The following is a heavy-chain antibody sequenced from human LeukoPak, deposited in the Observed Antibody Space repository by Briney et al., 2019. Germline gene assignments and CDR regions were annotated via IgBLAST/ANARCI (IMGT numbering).Heavy chain of an antibody. CDR3: ARPMKYYDSSGYNWFDP. CDR2: INHSGST. Sequence: SETLSLTCAVYGGSFSGYYWSWIRQPPGKGLEWIGEINHSGSTNYNPSLKSRVTISVDTSKNQFSLKLSSVTAADTAVYYCARPMKYYDSSGYNWFDPWGQGTLVTVSS. D-gene: IGHD3-22*01. J-gene: IGHJ5*02. CDR1: GGSFSGYY. V-gene: IGHV4-34*01.